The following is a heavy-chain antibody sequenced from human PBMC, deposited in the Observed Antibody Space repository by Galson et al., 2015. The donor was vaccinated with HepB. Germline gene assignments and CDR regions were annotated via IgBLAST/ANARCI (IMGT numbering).Heavy chain of an antibody. CDR2: TIPIFGTA. D-gene: IGHD3-10*01. CDR3: ARGPRYGSGSYYNYYYYYMDV. J-gene: IGHJ6*03. Sequence: SVKVSCKASGGTFSSYAISWVRQAPGQGLEWMGGTIPIFGTANYAQKFQGRVTITADESTSTAYMELSSLRSEDTAVYYCARGPRYGSGSYYNYYYYYMDVWGKGTTVTVSS. CDR1: GGTFSSYA. V-gene: IGHV1-69*13.